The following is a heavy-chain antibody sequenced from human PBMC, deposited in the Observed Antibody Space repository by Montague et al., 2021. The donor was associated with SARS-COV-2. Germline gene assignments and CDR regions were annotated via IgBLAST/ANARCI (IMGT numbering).Heavy chain of an antibody. CDR2: INHSGST. CDR3: ARAPPLYIAPSGAVDV. Sequence: SETLSLTCAVYGGSFSNYYWSWIRQPPGKGLEWIGEINHSGSTNYNSSLKSRVTVSVDTSENQFSLNLSSVTAADTAVYYCARAPPLYIAPSGAVDVWGQGTTVTVSS. V-gene: IGHV4-34*01. D-gene: IGHD1-14*01. J-gene: IGHJ6*02. CDR1: GGSFSNYY.